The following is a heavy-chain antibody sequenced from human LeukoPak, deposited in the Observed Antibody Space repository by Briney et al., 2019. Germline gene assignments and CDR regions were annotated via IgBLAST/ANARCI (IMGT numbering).Heavy chain of an antibody. CDR3: ARDSHPWDDAFDI. D-gene: IGHD1-26*01. CDR2: IYISGST. CDR1: GGSISSYY. V-gene: IGHV4-4*07. J-gene: IGHJ3*02. Sequence: SETLSLTCTVSGGSISSYYWSWIRQPAGKGLEWIGHIYISGSTNYNPSLKSRVTMSVDTSKNQFSLKVSSVTAADTAVYYCARDSHPWDDAFDIWGQGTMVTVSS.